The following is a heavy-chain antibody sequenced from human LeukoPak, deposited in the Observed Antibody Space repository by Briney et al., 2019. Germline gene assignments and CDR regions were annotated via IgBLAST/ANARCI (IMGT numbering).Heavy chain of an antibody. CDR2: IIPKGGGT. V-gene: IGHV1-2*02. Sequence: ASVKVSCKASGYTFTDYLIHWVRQAPGQGPEWMGWIIPKGGGTKYAQKFQDRVTMTRDTSINTAYMELSGLRPDDTAVYYCARVPRPRDPTSSAAHQPFDYWGQGTLVIVSS. CDR3: ARVPRPRDPTSSAAHQPFDY. J-gene: IGHJ4*02. CDR1: GYTFTDYL. D-gene: IGHD2-2*01.